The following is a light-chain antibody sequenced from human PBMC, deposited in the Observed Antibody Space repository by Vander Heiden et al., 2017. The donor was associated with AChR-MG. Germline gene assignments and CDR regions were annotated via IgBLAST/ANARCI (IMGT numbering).Light chain of an antibody. CDR3: QSYYSSLSGSV. V-gene: IGLV1-40*01. CDR2: GNS. J-gene: IGLJ3*02. CDR1: SSNIGAGYD. Sequence: QSAVTQPPAVSRAAGPRVPIPCTGSSSNIGAGYDVHWYQQLPGTAPKLLIYGNSNRPSGVPDRFSGSESGTAASLAITGLQAEDEADYYCQSYYSSLSGSVFGGGTKLTVL.